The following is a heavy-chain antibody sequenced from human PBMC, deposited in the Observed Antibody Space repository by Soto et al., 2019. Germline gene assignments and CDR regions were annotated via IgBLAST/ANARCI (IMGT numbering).Heavy chain of an antibody. CDR1: GGTFSSYS. CDR2: IIPILGTA. Sequence: QVQLVQSGAEVKKPGSSVKVFCKASGGTFSSYSISWVRQAPGQGLEWMGGIIPILGTADYAQKFQGRVTITADESTSTAYMELSSLRSEDTAVYYCATHGLPNYYYYGLDVWGQGTTVTVSS. CDR3: ATHGLPNYYYYGLDV. V-gene: IGHV1-69*11. D-gene: IGHD5-18*01. J-gene: IGHJ6*02.